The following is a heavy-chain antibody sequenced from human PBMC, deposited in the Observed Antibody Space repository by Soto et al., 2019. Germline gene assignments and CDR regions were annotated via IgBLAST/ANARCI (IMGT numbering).Heavy chain of an antibody. CDR3: AKVARGSYDILTGYPNYFDY. CDR1: GFTFSSYA. V-gene: IGHV3-23*01. Sequence: GGSLRLSCAASGFTFSSYAMSWVRQAPGKGLEWVSAISGSGGSTYYADSVKGRFTISRDNSKNITYLQMNSLRAEDTAVYYCAKVARGSYDILTGYPNYFDYWGQGTLVTVSS. J-gene: IGHJ4*02. CDR2: ISGSGGST. D-gene: IGHD3-9*01.